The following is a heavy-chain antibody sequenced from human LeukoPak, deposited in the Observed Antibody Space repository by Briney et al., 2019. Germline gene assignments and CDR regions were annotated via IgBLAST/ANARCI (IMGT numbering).Heavy chain of an antibody. J-gene: IGHJ3*02. CDR3: AREPNYYDSSGYYNSAFDI. V-gene: IGHV3-53*01. D-gene: IGHD3-22*01. Sequence: GGSLRLSCAASGFTVSSNYMSWVRQAPGKGLEWVSVIYSGGSTYYADSVKGRFTISRDNSKNTLYLQMNSLRAEDTAVYYCAREPNYYDSSGYYNSAFDIWGQGTVVTVSS. CDR2: IYSGGST. CDR1: GFTVSSNY.